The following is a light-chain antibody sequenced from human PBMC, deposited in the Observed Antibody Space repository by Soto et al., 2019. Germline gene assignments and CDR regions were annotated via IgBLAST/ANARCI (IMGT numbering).Light chain of an antibody. CDR1: QSLLQSNGYTY. J-gene: IGKJ4*01. Sequence: DIVMTQSPLSLPVTPGEPASISCRSSQSLLQSNGYTYLDWYLQKSGQSPQLLIYLTSIRASGVPDRFNGSGSGTDFTLKISKVEAEDVGVYYCMQALQTPTFGGGTKVDIK. CDR2: LTS. CDR3: MQALQTPT. V-gene: IGKV2-28*01.